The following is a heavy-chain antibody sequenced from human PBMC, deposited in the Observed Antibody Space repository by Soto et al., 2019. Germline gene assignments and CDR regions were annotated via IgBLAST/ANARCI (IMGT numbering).Heavy chain of an antibody. CDR3: AREIMEYCGGDCYENDAFDI. Sequence: GGSLRLSCAASGFTFSSYEMNWVRQAPGKGLEWVSYISSSGSTIYYADSVKGRFTISRDNAKNSLYLQMNSLRAEDTAVYYCAREIMEYCGGDCYENDAFDIWGQGTMVT. J-gene: IGHJ3*02. V-gene: IGHV3-48*03. CDR1: GFTFSSYE. CDR2: ISSSGSTI. D-gene: IGHD2-21*02.